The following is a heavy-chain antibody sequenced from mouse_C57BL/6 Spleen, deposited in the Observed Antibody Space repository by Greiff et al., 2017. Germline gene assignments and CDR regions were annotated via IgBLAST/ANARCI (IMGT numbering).Heavy chain of an antibody. V-gene: IGHV6-6*01. D-gene: IGHD2-2*01. CDR1: GFTFSDAW. Sequence: EVKLLESGGGLVQPGGSMKLSCAASGFTFSDAWMDWVRQSPEKGLEWVAEIRNKANNHATYYAESVKGRFTISRDDSKSSVYLQMNSLRAEDTGIYYCTRPSLYGYDEVYFDYWGQGTTLTVSS. CDR2: IRNKANNHAT. J-gene: IGHJ2*01. CDR3: TRPSLYGYDEVYFDY.